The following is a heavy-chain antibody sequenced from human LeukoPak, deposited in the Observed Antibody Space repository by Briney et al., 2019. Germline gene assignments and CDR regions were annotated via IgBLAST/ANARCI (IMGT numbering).Heavy chain of an antibody. CDR3: AMNWNVPPRDY. J-gene: IGHJ4*02. V-gene: IGHV3-7*01. CDR2: INQDGRGK. CDR1: GFTFSDYY. Sequence: GGSVRLSCAASGFTFSDYYMSWIRQAPGKGLEWVASINQDGRGKNHVDSVKGRFTVSGDNAKKYLQMNSLRAEDTAVYYCAMNWNVPPRDYWGQGTRVTVSS. D-gene: IGHD1-1*01.